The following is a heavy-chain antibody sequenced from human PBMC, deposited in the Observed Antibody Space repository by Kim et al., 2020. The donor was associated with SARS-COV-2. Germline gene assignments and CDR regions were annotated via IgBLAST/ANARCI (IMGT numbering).Heavy chain of an antibody. V-gene: IGHV4-59*01. Sequence: SETLSLTCTVSGGSISSYYWSWIRQPPGKGLEWIGYIYYSGSTNYNPSLKSRVTISVDTSKNQFSLKLSSVTAADTAVYYCARERAGGNGAFDIWGQGTMVTVSS. CDR3: ARERAGGNGAFDI. J-gene: IGHJ3*02. CDR1: GGSISSYY. CDR2: IYYSGST. D-gene: IGHD2-15*01.